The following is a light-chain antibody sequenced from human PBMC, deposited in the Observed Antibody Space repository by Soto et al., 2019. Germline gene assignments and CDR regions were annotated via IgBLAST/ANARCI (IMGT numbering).Light chain of an antibody. V-gene: IGKV3-15*01. J-gene: IGKJ2*01. CDR2: GAS. CDR1: QSVSTN. CDR3: QQYDNWPYT. Sequence: EIVMTQSPATLSVSPGERATLSCRASQSVSTNLAWYQQKPGQAPRLLIYGASTRATAIPARFSGSGSGTEFTLTISSLQSEDFAVYFCQQYDNWPYTFGQGTKV.